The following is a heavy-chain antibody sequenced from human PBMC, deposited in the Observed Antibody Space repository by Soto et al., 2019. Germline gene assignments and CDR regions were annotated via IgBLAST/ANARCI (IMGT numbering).Heavy chain of an antibody. V-gene: IGHV4-4*02. J-gene: IGHJ4*02. D-gene: IGHD6-19*01. CDR2: IYHSGST. Sequence: PSETLSLTCAVSSGSISSSNWWSWVRQPPGKGLEWIGEIYHSGSTNYNPSLKSRVTISVDKSENQFSLKLSSVTAADTAVYYCAREPVAGVFDYWGQGTLVTVSS. CDR1: SGSISSSNW. CDR3: AREPVAGVFDY.